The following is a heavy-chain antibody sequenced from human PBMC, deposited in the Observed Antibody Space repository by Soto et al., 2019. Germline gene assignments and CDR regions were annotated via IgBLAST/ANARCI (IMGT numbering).Heavy chain of an antibody. CDR3: ARIHWTVDQYYYYHMDV. D-gene: IGHD1-1*01. V-gene: IGHV5-51*01. J-gene: IGHJ6*01. CDR2: IYPGDSDT. Sequence: PVESLTISCKVFGYSFSTYWIVWVLQLPGQGLEWMGIIYPGDSDTRYSPSLQGQVTISADESITTAYLQWSSLKASDTAMYYCARIHWTVDQYYYYHMDVWGQGTTVTVSS. CDR1: GYSFSTYW.